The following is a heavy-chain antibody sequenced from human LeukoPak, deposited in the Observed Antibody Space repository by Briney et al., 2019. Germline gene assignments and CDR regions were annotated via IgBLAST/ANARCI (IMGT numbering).Heavy chain of an antibody. Sequence: GGSLILSCAASGFTFSNAWMSWVRQAPGKGLEWVGRIKSKTDGGTTDYAAPVKGRFTISRDDPKNTLYLQMNSLETEDTAVYYCTTGITMVRGVIHLIDYWGQGTLVTVSS. CDR3: TTGITMVRGVIHLIDY. V-gene: IGHV3-15*01. J-gene: IGHJ4*02. CDR1: GFTFSNAW. D-gene: IGHD3-10*01. CDR2: IKSKTDGGTT.